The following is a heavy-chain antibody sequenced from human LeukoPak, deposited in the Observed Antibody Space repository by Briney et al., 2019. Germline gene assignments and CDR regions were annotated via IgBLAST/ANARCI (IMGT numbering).Heavy chain of an antibody. J-gene: IGHJ4*02. CDR2: ISSSSTYI. CDR3: ASQYTSSRIFDD. Sequence: GGSLRLSCAASGFTFSSYSMNWVRQAPGKGLEWVSSISSSSTYIYYAGSVKGRFTVSRDNAKNSLYPQMNSLRAEDTAVYFCASQYTSSRIFDDWGQGTLVTVSS. CDR1: GFTFSSYS. D-gene: IGHD6-13*01. V-gene: IGHV3-21*01.